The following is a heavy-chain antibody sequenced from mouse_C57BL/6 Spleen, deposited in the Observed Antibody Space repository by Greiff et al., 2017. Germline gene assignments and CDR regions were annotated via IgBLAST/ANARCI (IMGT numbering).Heavy chain of an antibody. J-gene: IGHJ4*01. CDR3: AKMRSSYAMDY. CDR2: IWSGGST. Sequence: QVQLQQSGPGLVQPSQCLSITCTVSGFSLTSYGVHWVRQSPGKGLEWLGVIWSGGSTDYNAAFMSRLSITKDNSKSQVFFRMNSLQADDTAICYCAKMRSSYAMDYWGQGTSVTVSS. D-gene: IGHD1-1*01. CDR1: GFSLTSYG. V-gene: IGHV2-5*01.